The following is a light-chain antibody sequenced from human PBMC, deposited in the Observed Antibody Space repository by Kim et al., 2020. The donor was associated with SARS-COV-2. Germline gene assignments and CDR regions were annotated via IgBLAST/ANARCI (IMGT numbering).Light chain of an antibody. CDR2: AAS. CDR3: QQLNHYPWT. J-gene: IGKJ1*01. V-gene: IGKV1-9*01. Sequence: GDRVAVTCRASQDISNSLAWYQQKAGKAPKLLIFAASTLQSGVPSRFSGSGSGTEFTLTISSLQAEDFVTYYCQQLNHYPWTFGQGTKV. CDR1: QDISNS.